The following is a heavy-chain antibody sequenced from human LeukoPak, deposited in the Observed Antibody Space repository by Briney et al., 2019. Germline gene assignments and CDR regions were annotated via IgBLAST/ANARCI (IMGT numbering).Heavy chain of an antibody. D-gene: IGHD1-26*01. CDR3: ARGQSWAFDY. CDR2: IKQDGSEK. CDR1: GFTFSTYW. Sequence: GGSLRLSCAASGFTFSTYWMSWVRQAPGKGLEWVVNIKQDGSEKYYVDSVKGRFTVSRDNAKNSLDLQMHSLRVEDTTLYYCARGQSWAFDYWGQGILVTVSS. J-gene: IGHJ4*02. V-gene: IGHV3-7*05.